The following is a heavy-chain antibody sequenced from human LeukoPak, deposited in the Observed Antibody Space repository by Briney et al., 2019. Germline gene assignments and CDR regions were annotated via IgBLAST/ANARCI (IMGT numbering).Heavy chain of an antibody. V-gene: IGHV4-31*03. J-gene: IGHJ6*02. CDR3: ARAAGHGYYYYYGMDV. Sequence: MASETLSLTCTVSGGSISSGGYYWSWIRQHPGKGLEWIGYIYYSGSTYYNPSLKSRVTISVDTSKNQFSLKLSSVTAADTAVYYCARAAGHGYYYYYGMDVWGQGTTVTVSS. CDR2: IYYSGST. CDR1: GGSISSGGYY.